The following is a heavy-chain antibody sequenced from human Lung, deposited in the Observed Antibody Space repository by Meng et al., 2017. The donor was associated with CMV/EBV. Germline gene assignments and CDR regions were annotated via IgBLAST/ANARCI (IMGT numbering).Heavy chain of an antibody. V-gene: IGHV1-46*01. CDR3: ARASRVLGGFDY. CDR2: INTSVGYT. D-gene: IGHD3-16*01. CDR1: GYNFTNYY. Sequence: QVQLVKSGAEVKKPGASVKVSCKASGYNFTNYYMHWVRQAPGQGLEWMGIINTSVGYTSHAQKFQGRVTMTRDTSTSTVHMEVSSLRSADTAVYYCARASRVLGGFDYWGQGTLVTVSS. J-gene: IGHJ4*02.